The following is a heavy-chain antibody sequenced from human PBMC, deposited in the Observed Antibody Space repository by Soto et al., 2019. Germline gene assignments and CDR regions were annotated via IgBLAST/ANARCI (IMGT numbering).Heavy chain of an antibody. Sequence: SETLSLTCTVSGGSVSSGSYYWSWIRQPPGKGLEWIGYIYYSGSTNYNPSLKSRVTISVDTSKNQFSLKLSSVTAADTAVYYCARESAAAENYNWFDPWGQGPLVTVSP. CDR3: ARESAAAENYNWFDP. V-gene: IGHV4-61*01. CDR1: GGSVSSGSYY. D-gene: IGHD6-13*01. CDR2: IYYSGST. J-gene: IGHJ5*02.